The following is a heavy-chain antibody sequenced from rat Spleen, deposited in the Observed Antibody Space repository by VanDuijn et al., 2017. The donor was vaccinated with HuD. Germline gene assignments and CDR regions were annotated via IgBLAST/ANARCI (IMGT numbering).Heavy chain of an antibody. V-gene: IGHV2-47*01. CDR2: IWSNGGT. CDR3: ARISNYGYNYVMDA. Sequence: QPPGKGLEWMGVIWSNGGTDYNSAIKSRLSISRDTSKSQVFLKMNSLQTEDTAMYFCARISNYGYNYVMDAWGQGASVTVSS. D-gene: IGHD1-9*01. J-gene: IGHJ4*01.